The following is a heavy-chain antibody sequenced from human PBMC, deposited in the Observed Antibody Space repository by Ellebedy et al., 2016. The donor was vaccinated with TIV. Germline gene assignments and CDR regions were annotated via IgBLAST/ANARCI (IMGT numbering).Heavy chain of an antibody. CDR2: INPSGGST. CDR1: GYTFTTYY. J-gene: IGHJ4*02. Sequence: AASVKVSCKASGYTFTTYYMHWVRQAPGQGLAWMGIINPSGGSTNYAQKFQGRVTMTRDTSSSTVHLELSSLRSEDTAVYYCARDVLATGIAYWGQGTLVTVSS. CDR3: ARDVLATGIAY. D-gene: IGHD6-13*01. V-gene: IGHV1-46*01.